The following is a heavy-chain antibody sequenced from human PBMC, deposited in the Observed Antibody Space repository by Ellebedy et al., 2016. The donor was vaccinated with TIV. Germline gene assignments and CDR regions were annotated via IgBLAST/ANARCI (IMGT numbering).Heavy chain of an antibody. CDR2: INAGNGNT. Sequence: ASVKVSXXASGYTFTSYAMHWVRQAPGQRLEWMGWINAGNGNTKYSQKFQGRVTITRDTSASTAYMELSSLRSEDTAVYYCASLTGDIAARPYWGQGTLVTVSS. D-gene: IGHD6-6*01. V-gene: IGHV1-3*01. CDR3: ASLTGDIAARPY. J-gene: IGHJ4*02. CDR1: GYTFTSYA.